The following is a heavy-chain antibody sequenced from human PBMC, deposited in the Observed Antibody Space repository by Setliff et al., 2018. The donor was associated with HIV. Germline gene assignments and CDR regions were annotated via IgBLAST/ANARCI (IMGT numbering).Heavy chain of an antibody. CDR1: GGSFSGYY. CDR3: ARQGLVLVPASIDWRLPPSPIDY. CDR2: INHSGST. D-gene: IGHD2-2*01. J-gene: IGHJ4*02. V-gene: IGHV4-34*01. Sequence: NPSETLSLTCAVYGGSFSGYYWSWIRQPPGKGLEWIGEINHSGSTNYNPSLKSRVTILVDTSKNQFSLKLSSVTAADTAVYYCARQGLVLVPASIDWRLPPSPIDYWGQGALVTVSS.